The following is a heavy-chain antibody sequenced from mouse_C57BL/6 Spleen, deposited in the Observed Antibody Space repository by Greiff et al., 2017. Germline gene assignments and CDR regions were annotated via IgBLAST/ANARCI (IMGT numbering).Heavy chain of an antibody. D-gene: IGHD1-1*01. CDR1: GYTFTSYW. CDR2: IHPNSGST. CDR3: ARFMTTVVATGDY. V-gene: IGHV1-64*01. J-gene: IGHJ2*01. Sequence: QVQLQQPGAELVKPGASVKLSCKASGYTFTSYWMHWVKQRPGQGLEWIGMIHPNSGSTNYNEKFKSKATLTVDKSSSTAYMQLSSLTSEDSAVYYCARFMTTVVATGDYWGQGTTLTVSS.